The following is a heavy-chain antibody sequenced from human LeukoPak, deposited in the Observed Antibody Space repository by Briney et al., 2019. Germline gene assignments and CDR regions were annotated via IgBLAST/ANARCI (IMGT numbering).Heavy chain of an antibody. CDR3: ARGLPPGSWFDP. D-gene: IGHD5/OR15-5a*01. J-gene: IGHJ5*02. V-gene: IGHV4-30-2*01. Sequence: SETLSLTCTVSGGSISSGGYYWSWIRQPPGKGLEWIGYIYHSGSTYYNPSLKSRVTISVDRSKNQFSLKLSSVTAADTAVYYCARGLPPGSWFDPWGQGTLVTVSS. CDR2: IYHSGST. CDR1: GGSISSGGYY.